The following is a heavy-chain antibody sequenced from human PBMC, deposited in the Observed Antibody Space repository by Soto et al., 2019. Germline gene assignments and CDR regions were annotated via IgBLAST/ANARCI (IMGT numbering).Heavy chain of an antibody. CDR1: GFTFSDHY. CDR3: SRVGGGGVFDH. Sequence: QVHLVESGGGLNKPGGSLTFSCATSGFTFSDHYMSWIRQAPGKGLEFISYISPGGIYTNYGDAVNSRFTISRDKAKNSLFMQVKTLRYEDTAVYYCSRVGGGGVFDHWAQGNLVTVSS. V-gene: IGHV3-11*05. CDR2: ISPGGIYT. D-gene: IGHD2-21*01. J-gene: IGHJ4*02.